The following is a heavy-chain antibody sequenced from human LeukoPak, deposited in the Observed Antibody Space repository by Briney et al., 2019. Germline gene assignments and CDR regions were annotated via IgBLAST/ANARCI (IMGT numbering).Heavy chain of an antibody. CDR1: GGTFSSYA. CDR2: IIPILGIA. J-gene: IGHJ5*02. V-gene: IGHV1-69*04. CDR3: ALSGYYSPYNWFDP. Sequence: ASVKVSCKASGGTFSSYAISWVRQAPGQGLEWMGRIIPILGIANYAQKFQGRVTITADKSTSTAYMELRSLRSEDTAVYYCALSGYYSPYNWFDPWGQGTLVTVSS. D-gene: IGHD3-22*01.